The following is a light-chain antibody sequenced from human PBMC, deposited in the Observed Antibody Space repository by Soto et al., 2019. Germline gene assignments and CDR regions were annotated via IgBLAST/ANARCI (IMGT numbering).Light chain of an antibody. V-gene: IGKV3-15*01. J-gene: IGKJ1*01. CDR2: AAS. Sequence: PGERVTLSCKAGQNIGNNLGWYQQKPGQTPRLLIYAASTRATGIPARFSGTASGTEFTLTISSLQSEDTAVYYCQQYNYWPSFGQGTKAEIK. CDR1: QNIGNN. CDR3: QQYNYWPS.